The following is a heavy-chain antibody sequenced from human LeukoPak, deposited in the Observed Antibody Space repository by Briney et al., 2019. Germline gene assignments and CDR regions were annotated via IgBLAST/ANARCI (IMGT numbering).Heavy chain of an antibody. CDR1: GYIFTDYY. D-gene: IGHD5-24*01. J-gene: IGHJ4*02. V-gene: IGHV1-2*02. CDR3: VREGRDGYNLDY. Sequence: ASVKVSCKASGYIFTDYYIHWMRQAPGQGLEWMGWINPKNGDTNYAQKFQGRVTMTRDTSINTAYMDLSGLRFDDTAVYYCVREGRDGYNLDYWGQGTLVTVSS. CDR2: INPKNGDT.